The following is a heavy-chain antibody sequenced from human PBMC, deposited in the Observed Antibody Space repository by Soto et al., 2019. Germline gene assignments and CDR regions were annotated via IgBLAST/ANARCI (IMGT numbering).Heavy chain of an antibody. V-gene: IGHV3-74*01. D-gene: IGHD7-27*01. CDR1: GFTFSNYW. J-gene: IGHJ1*01. Sequence: EVQLVESGGGLVQPGGSLRLSCAASGFTFSNYWMHWVRQAPGKGLVWVSRINSDGTSASYADSVKGRFTISRDSAKNRLDLQMSSLRTEDTAVYYCARLSGDLPGYWGQGTLVTVSS. CDR3: ARLSGDLPGY. CDR2: INSDGTSA.